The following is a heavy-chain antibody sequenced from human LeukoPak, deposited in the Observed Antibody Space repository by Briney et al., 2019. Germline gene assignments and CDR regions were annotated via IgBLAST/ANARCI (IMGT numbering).Heavy chain of an antibody. CDR1: GFTFSSYW. CDR2: IKEDGSDK. J-gene: IGHJ4*02. CDR3: ARDRVSYSYGYTCFDY. V-gene: IGHV3-7*01. Sequence: GSLRLSCAASGFTFSSYWMSWVRQAPGKGLEWVASIKEDGSDKYYVDSVKGRFTISRDNTKNSLYLQTNSLRAEDTAVYYCARDRVSYSYGYTCFDYWGQGTLVTVSS. D-gene: IGHD5-18*01.